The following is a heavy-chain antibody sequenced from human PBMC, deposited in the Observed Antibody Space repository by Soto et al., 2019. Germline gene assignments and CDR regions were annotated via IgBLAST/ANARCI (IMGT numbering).Heavy chain of an antibody. Sequence: GGSLRLSCAASGFTFSSYGMHWVRQAPGKGLEWVAVIWYDGSNKYYADSVKGRFTISRDNSKNTLYLQMNSLRAEDTAVYYCAKDWDMITTYYDSSGYPPAVWGQGTMVTVSS. CDR2: IWYDGSNK. J-gene: IGHJ3*01. CDR1: GFTFSSYG. CDR3: AKDWDMITTYYDSSGYPPAV. V-gene: IGHV3-33*06. D-gene: IGHD3-22*01.